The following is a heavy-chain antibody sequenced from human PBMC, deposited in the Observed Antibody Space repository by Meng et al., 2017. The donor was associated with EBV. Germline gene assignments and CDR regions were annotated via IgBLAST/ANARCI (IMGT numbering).Heavy chain of an antibody. CDR1: GGPFSYYA. J-gene: IGHJ4*02. V-gene: IGHV1-69*01. CDR2: FLPRLGAP. D-gene: IGHD3-10*01. Sequence: VPLVKSAACVEKTGSSVKVSCKTSGGPFSYYAISWVRQAPGQGLGWLGGFLPRLGAPNYAQKFHGRVKITADESTSTHYMDLSSLRSEDTAIYYCASESGRGYTPDYWGQGTLVTVSS. CDR3: ASESGRGYTPDY.